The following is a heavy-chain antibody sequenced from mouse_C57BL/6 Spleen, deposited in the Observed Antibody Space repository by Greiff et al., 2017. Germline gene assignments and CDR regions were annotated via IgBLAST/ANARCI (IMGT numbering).Heavy chain of an antibody. J-gene: IGHJ4*01. CDR2: INYDGSST. V-gene: IGHV5-16*01. D-gene: IGHD2-4*01. CDR3: ARGAYYDYDYAMDY. Sequence: EVKLVESEGGLVQPGSSMKLSCTASGFTFSDYYMAWVRQVPEKGLEWVANINYDGSSTYYLDSLKSRFIISRDNAKNILYLQMSSLKSEDTATYYCARGAYYDYDYAMDYWGQGTSVTVSS. CDR1: GFTFSDYY.